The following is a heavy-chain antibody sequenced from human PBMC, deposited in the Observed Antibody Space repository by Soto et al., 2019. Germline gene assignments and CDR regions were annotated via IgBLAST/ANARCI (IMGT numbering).Heavy chain of an antibody. D-gene: IGHD6-19*01. J-gene: IGHJ4*02. CDR1: GFSLSTSGVG. CDR2: IYWDDDK. CDR3: AHSVGIAVSGKGGYLFDY. Sequence: QITLKESGPTLMKPTQTLTLTCTFSGFSLSTSGVGVGWIRQPPGKALEWLALIYWDDDKRYSPSLKSRLTSTTDTSKNRVVLTMTNMDPVYTATYYCAHSVGIAVSGKGGYLFDYWGQGTLVTVSS. V-gene: IGHV2-5*02.